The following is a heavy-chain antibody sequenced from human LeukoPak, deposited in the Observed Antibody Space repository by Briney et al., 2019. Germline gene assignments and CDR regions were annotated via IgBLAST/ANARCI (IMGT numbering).Heavy chain of an antibody. V-gene: IGHV1-69*04. CDR2: IIPIFGIV. CDR1: GGTFSSYA. CDR3: AREVNYYGSGSYYNTIDY. Sequence: SVKVSCKASGGTFSSYAISWVRQAPGQGLEWMGRIIPIFGIVNYAQKFQGRVTITADKSTSTAYMELSSLRSEDTAVYYCAREVNYYGSGSYYNTIDYWGQGTLVTVSS. J-gene: IGHJ4*02. D-gene: IGHD3-10*01.